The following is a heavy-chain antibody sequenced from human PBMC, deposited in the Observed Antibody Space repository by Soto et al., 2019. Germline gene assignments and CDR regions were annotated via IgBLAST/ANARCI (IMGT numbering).Heavy chain of an antibody. CDR2: IKSDGSGT. V-gene: IGHV3-74*03. CDR1: GFTLSGYW. D-gene: IGHD3-10*02. Sequence: VGSLRLSFAASGFTLSGYWMHWVRQAPGKGLEWVSRIKSDGSGTTYADSVKGRFSISRDNAKNTVYLQMDSLRVDDTAVYYCGRNAIFVRGVPDEYWGQGTPVTVS. CDR3: GRNAIFVRGVPDEY. J-gene: IGHJ4*02.